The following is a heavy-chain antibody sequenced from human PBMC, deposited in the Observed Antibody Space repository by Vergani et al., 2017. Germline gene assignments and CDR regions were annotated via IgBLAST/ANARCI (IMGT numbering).Heavy chain of an antibody. CDR2: IYYSGST. D-gene: IGHD3-9*01. CDR3: ASGITILGDAFYI. Sequence: QVQLQESGPGLVKPSQTLSLTCTVSGGSIRSGGYYWSWIRQHPGKGLEWIGYIYYSGSTNYNPSLKSRVTMSVDTSKNQFSLKLCSVTAADTAVYYCASGITILGDAFYIWGQGTMVTVSS. CDR1: GGSIRSGGYY. J-gene: IGHJ3*02. V-gene: IGHV4-31*03.